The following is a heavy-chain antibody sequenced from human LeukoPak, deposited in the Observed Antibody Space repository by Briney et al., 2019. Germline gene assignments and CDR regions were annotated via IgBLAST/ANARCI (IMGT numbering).Heavy chain of an antibody. D-gene: IGHD4-17*01. J-gene: IGHJ4*02. CDR1: GFTFSSYW. CDR2: INSDGSST. CDR3: ARAGIDYGDYWTRFDY. Sequence: GSLRLSCAASGFTFSSYWMHWVRQAPGKGLVWVSRINSDGSSTTYADSVKGRFTISRDNAKNTLYLQMNSLRVEDTAVYYCARAGIDYGDYWTRFDYWGQGTLVTVSS. V-gene: IGHV3-74*01.